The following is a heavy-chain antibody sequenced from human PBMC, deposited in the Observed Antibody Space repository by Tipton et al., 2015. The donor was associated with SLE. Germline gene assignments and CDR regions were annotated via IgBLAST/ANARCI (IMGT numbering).Heavy chain of an antibody. CDR3: ARHRGTPRRAFDI. D-gene: IGHD3-10*01. V-gene: IGHV4-59*08. Sequence: LRLSCTVSGGSISSYYWSWIRQPPGKGLEWIGYIYYSGSTNYNPSLKSRVTISVDTSKNQFSLKLSSVTAADTAVYYCARHRGTPRRAFDIWGQGTMVTVSS. J-gene: IGHJ3*02. CDR1: GGSISSYY. CDR2: IYYSGST.